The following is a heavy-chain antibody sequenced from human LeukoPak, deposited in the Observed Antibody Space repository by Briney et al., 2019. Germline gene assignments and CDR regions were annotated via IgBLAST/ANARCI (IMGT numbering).Heavy chain of an antibody. J-gene: IGHJ5*02. CDR1: GGSISSYY. Sequence: SETLSLTCTVSGGSISSYYWSWIRQPPGKGLEWIGYIYYSGSTNYNPSLKSRVTISVDTSKNQFSLKRSSVTAADTAVYYCARDLRGFDPWGQGTLVTVSS. V-gene: IGHV4-59*01. CDR2: IYYSGST. CDR3: ARDLRGFDP.